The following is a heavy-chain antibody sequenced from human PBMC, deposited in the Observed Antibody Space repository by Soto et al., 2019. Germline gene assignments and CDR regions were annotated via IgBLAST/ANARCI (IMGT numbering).Heavy chain of an antibody. CDR1: GGTFSTSA. CDR2: FIPIFPTP. V-gene: IGHV1-69*12. J-gene: IGHJ6*02. CDR3: ARDKVRRQLGGNYYYILDV. D-gene: IGHD3-3*02. Sequence: QVQLEQSGAEVKKPGSSVKVSCKASGGTFSTSAISWVRQAPGQGLEWMGGFIPIFPTPDYAHKIQGRLTITADESTSTAYMELSGLKSDDTAVYYCARDKVRRQLGGNYYYILDVWGQGTTVTVSS.